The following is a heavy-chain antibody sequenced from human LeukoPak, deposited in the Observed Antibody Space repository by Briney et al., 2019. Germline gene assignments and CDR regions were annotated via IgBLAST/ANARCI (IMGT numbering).Heavy chain of an antibody. CDR3: AKNGGDSYGTGHFDY. CDR2: IGGRGDNT. J-gene: IGHJ4*02. CDR1: GFTFSSYA. D-gene: IGHD2-21*02. V-gene: IGHV3-23*01. Sequence: TGGSLRLPCAASGFTFSSYAMTWVRQAPGKGLEWVSAIGGRGDNTYYADSVRGRFTISRDNSKSTLYLQMNSLRAEDTAIYYCAKNGGDSYGTGHFDYWGQGTLVTVSS.